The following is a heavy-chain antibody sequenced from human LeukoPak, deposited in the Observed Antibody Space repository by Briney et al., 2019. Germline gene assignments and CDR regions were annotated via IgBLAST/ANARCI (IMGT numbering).Heavy chain of an antibody. CDR3: ASGLELDY. Sequence: GGSLRLSCAASGFTVSSNYISWVRQAPGKGLEWVANIKQDGSEKNYVDSVKGRFTISRDNAKNSLYLQMNSLRAEDTAVYYCASGLELDYWGQGTLVTVSS. V-gene: IGHV3-7*03. CDR1: GFTVSSNY. CDR2: IKQDGSEK. J-gene: IGHJ4*02.